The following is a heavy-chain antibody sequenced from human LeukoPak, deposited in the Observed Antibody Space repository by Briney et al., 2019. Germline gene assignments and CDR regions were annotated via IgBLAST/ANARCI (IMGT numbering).Heavy chain of an antibody. CDR3: ARGEFPGRSSSYPRWYYFDY. J-gene: IGHJ4*02. Sequence: GASVKVSCKASGYTFTSYAMHWVRQAPGQRLEWMGWINAGNGNTKYSQKFQGRVTITADESTSTAYMELSSLRSEDTAVYYCARGEFPGRSSSYPRWYYFDYWGQGTLVTVSS. CDR1: GYTFTSYA. V-gene: IGHV1-3*01. D-gene: IGHD2-2*01. CDR2: INAGNGNT.